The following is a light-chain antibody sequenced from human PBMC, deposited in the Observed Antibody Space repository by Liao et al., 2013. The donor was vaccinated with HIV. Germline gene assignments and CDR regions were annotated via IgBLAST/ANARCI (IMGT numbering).Light chain of an antibody. CDR3: QAWDSSTPSVV. J-gene: IGLJ2*01. Sequence: SYELTQPPSVSVSPGQTASITCSGDKLGDKYASWYQHKPGQSPVMIIYQDFQRPSGIPERFSGSNSGNTATLTISGTQAMDEADYYCQAWDSSTPSVVFGGGTSLTVL. V-gene: IGLV3-1*01. CDR1: KLGDKY. CDR2: QDF.